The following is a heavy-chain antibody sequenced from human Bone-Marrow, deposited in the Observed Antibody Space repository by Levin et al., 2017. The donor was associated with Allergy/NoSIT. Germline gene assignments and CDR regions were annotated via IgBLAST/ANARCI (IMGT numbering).Heavy chain of an antibody. Sequence: GGSLRLSCTASGFIFSDYYMNWVRQAPGKGLEWVSSISRSSSDIYYADSVRGRFTLSRDNAKNSLFLQMNSLRAEDTAVYYCARDPRRGHHFDYWGQGTLVTVSS. CDR1: GFIFSDYY. V-gene: IGHV3-21*01. CDR3: ARDPRRGHHFDY. J-gene: IGHJ4*02. CDR2: ISRSSSDI.